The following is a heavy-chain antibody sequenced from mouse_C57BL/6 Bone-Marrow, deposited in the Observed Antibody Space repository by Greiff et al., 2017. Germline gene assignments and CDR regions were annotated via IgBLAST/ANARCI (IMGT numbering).Heavy chain of an antibody. CDR1: GFSLTSYG. CDR3: AKGWDWFAY. J-gene: IGHJ3*01. D-gene: IGHD2-3*01. CDR2: IWSGGST. Sequence: VKLQESGPGLVQPSQSLSITCTVSGFSLTSYGVHWVRQPPGKGLEWLGVIWSGGSTDYNAAFITRLSNSKDNSKSQVFFKMSSLQADDTAIYYCAKGWDWFAYWGQGTLVTVSA. V-gene: IGHV2-4*01.